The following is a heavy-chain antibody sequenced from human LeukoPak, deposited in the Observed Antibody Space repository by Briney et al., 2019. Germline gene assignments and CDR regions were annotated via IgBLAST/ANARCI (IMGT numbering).Heavy chain of an antibody. J-gene: IGHJ4*02. CDR3: ARSSGSYYIDY. Sequence: GESLKISCKGSGYSFTSYWIGWVRRMPGKDLECMGIIYPGDSDTRYSASFQNQVTISADKSISTAYLQWSSLKASGTAMYYCARSSGSYYIDYWGQGTLVTVSS. D-gene: IGHD1-26*01. CDR1: GYSFTSYW. V-gene: IGHV5-51*01. CDR2: IYPGDSDT.